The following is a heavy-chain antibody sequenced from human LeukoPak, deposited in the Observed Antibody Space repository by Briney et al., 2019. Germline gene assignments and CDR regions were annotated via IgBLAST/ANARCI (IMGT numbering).Heavy chain of an antibody. J-gene: IGHJ4*02. D-gene: IGHD3-3*01. CDR2: ISGDGGST. CDR3: AKDIENDFWSGYFDY. V-gene: IGHV3-43*02. CDR1: GFTFSSYS. Sequence: GGSLRLSCAASGFTFSSYSMNWVRQAPGKGLEWVSLISGDGGSTYYADSVKGRFTISRDNSKNSLYLQMNSLRTEDTALYYCAKDIENDFWSGYFDYWGQGTLVTVSS.